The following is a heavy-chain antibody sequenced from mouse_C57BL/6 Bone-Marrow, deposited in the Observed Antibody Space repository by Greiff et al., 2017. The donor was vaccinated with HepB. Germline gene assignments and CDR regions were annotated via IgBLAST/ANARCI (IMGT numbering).Heavy chain of an antibody. CDR1: GFTFSDYG. Sequence: EVNVVESGGGLVKPGGSLKLSCAASGFTFSDYGMHWVRQAPEKGLEWVAYISSGSSTIYYADTVKGRFTISRDNAKNTLFLQMTSLRSEDTAMYYCARKIYYGNYLSGYFDVWGTGTTVTVSS. CDR3: ARKIYYGNYLSGYFDV. CDR2: ISSGSSTI. D-gene: IGHD2-1*01. J-gene: IGHJ1*03. V-gene: IGHV5-17*01.